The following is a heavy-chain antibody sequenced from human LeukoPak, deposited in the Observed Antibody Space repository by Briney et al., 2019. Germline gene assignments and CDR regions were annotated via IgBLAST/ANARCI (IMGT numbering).Heavy chain of an antibody. CDR3: ARGRVTIFGGHPDY. CDR2: MNPNSGNT. V-gene: IGHV1-8*02. Sequence: GASVKVSCKASGYTFTGYYMHWVRQAPGQGLEWMGWMNPNSGNTGYAQKFQGRVTMTRNTSISTAYMELSSLRSEDTAVYYCARGRVTIFGGHPDYWGQGTLVTVSS. J-gene: IGHJ4*02. D-gene: IGHD3-3*01. CDR1: GYTFTGYY.